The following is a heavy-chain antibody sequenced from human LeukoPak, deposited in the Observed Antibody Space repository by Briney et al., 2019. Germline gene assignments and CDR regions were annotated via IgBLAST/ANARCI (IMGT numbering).Heavy chain of an antibody. CDR3: AKYTTRQGRFDP. D-gene: IGHD2-15*01. CDR1: GFTFSSYA. CDR2: ISGSGGST. Sequence: GGSLRLSCAASGFTFSSYAMSWVRQAPGKGLERVSAISGSGGSTYYADSVKGRFTISRDNSKDTLYLQMNSLRAEDTAVYYCAKYTTRQGRFDPWGQGTLVTVSS. J-gene: IGHJ5*02. V-gene: IGHV3-23*01.